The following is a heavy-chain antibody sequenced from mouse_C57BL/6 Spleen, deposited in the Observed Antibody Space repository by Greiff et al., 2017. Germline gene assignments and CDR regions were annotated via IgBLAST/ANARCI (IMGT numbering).Heavy chain of an antibody. CDR2: INPNNGGT. CDR1: GYTFTDYN. D-gene: IGHD3-1*01. J-gene: IGHJ3*01. V-gene: IGHV1-22*01. CDR3: ASPGLLDIAY. Sequence: EVQLQQSGPELVKPGASVKMSCKASGYTFTDYNMHWVKQSHGKSLEWIGYINPNNGGTSYNPKFKGKATLTVNKSSSTAYMELRSLTSDECADYDSASPGLLDIAYWGQGTLVTVSA.